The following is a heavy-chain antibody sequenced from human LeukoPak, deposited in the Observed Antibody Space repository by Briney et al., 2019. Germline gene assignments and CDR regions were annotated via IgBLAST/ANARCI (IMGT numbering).Heavy chain of an antibody. V-gene: IGHV3-33*06. CDR3: AKGAPLWFGELWIDY. CDR2: IWYDGSNK. J-gene: IGHJ4*02. CDR1: GFTFSSYG. Sequence: GRSLRLSCAASGFTFSSYGMHWVRQAPGKGLEWVAVIWYDGSNKYYADSVKGRFTISRDNSKNTLYLQMNSLRTEDTAVYYCAKGAPLWFGELWIDYWGQGILVTVSS. D-gene: IGHD3-10*01.